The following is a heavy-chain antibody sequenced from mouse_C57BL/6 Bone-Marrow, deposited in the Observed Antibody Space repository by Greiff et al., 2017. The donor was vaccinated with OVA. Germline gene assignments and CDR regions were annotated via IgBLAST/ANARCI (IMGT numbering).Heavy chain of an antibody. CDR3: TKEDYDLYYFDY. CDR2: IYPGNSDT. Sequence: VQLKQSGTVLARPGASVKMSCKTSGYTFTSYWMHWVKQRPGQGLEWIGAIYPGNSDTSYNQKFKGKAKLTAVTSASTAYMELSSLTNEDSAVYYCTKEDYDLYYFDYWGQGTTLTVSS. J-gene: IGHJ2*01. V-gene: IGHV1-5*01. CDR1: GYTFTSYW. D-gene: IGHD2-4*01.